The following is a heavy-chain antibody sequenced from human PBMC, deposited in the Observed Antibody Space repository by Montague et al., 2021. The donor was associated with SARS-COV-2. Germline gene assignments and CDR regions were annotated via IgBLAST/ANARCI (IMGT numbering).Heavy chain of an antibody. CDR3: ARYVQFAYGLDV. CDR1: SGSISNYY. CDR2: ISHTEST. V-gene: IGHV4-59*08. Sequence: SETLSLTCTVSSGSISNYYWSWIRQPPGKGLEWIGFISHTESTNYNPSLESRVSISIDTSKSQLSLRVRSVTAADTAVYYCARYVQFAYGLDVWGQGTTVTISS. D-gene: IGHD3-16*01. J-gene: IGHJ6*02.